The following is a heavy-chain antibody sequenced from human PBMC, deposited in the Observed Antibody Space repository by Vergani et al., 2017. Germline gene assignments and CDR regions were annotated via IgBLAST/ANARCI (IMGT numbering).Heavy chain of an antibody. J-gene: IGHJ5*02. CDR1: GGSFSGYY. V-gene: IGHV4-34*01. Sequence: QVQLQQWGAGLLKPSETLSLTCAVYGGSFSGYYWSWIRQPPGKGREWIGEINHSGSTNYNPSLKSRVTISVDTSKNQFSLKLSSVTAADTAVYYCARGPFAKVIYGGKLSWFDPWGQGTLVTVSS. D-gene: IGHD4-23*01. CDR3: ARGPFAKVIYGGKLSWFDP. CDR2: INHSGST.